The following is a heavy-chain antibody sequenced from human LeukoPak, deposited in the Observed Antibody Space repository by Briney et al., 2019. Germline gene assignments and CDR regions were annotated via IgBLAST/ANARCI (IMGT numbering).Heavy chain of an antibody. CDR3: ARTSTDYFDY. J-gene: IGHJ4*02. CDR2: IYYSGST. V-gene: IGHV4-59*01. Sequence: SETLSLTCTVSGGSISSYYWSWIRQPPGKGLEWIGYIYYSGSTNYNPSLKSRVTISVDTSKNQFSLKLSSVTAADTAVYYCARTSTDYFDYWGQGTLVTVSS. D-gene: IGHD5/OR15-5a*01. CDR1: GGSISSYY.